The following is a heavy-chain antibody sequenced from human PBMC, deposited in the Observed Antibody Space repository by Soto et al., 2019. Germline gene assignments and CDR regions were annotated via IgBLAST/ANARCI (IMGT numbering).Heavy chain of an antibody. D-gene: IGHD3-9*01. CDR3: ARDLFDSAPRSRDV. V-gene: IGHV3-30-3*01. J-gene: IGHJ6*02. CDR1: GFTFSSYA. Sequence: QVQLVESGGGVVQPGRSLRLSCAASGFTFSSYAMHWVRQAPGKGLEWVAVISYDGSNKYYADSVKGRFTISRDNSKNTLYLQMNSLRAEDTAVYYCARDLFDSAPRSRDVWGQGTTVTVSS. CDR2: ISYDGSNK.